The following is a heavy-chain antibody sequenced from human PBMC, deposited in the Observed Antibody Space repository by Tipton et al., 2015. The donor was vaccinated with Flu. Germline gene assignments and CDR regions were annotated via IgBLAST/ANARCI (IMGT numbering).Heavy chain of an antibody. D-gene: IGHD3-10*01. CDR2: INHSGST. Sequence: TLSLTCAVYGGSFSGYYWSWIRQPPGKGLEWIGEINHSGSTNYNPSLKSRVTISVDTSKNQFSLKLSSVTAADTAVYYCARGCITMVRGVIIKGDFDYWGQGTLVTVSS. J-gene: IGHJ4*02. CDR3: ARGCITMVRGVIIKGDFDY. CDR1: GGSFSGYY. V-gene: IGHV4-34*01.